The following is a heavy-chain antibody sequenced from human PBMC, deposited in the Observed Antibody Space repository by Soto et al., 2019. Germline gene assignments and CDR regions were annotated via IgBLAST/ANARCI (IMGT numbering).Heavy chain of an antibody. CDR2: ASYDGSYK. V-gene: IGHV3-30*18. CDR1: GFTFSSFG. D-gene: IGHD5-12*01. Sequence: QVQLVESGGGVVQPGRSLRLSCAASGFTFSSFGMHWVRQAPGKGLEWVAVASYDGSYKYYADSVKGRFTISRDNSKNTLYLQMNRLRAEDTAVYYCTKERSVVATTPYFDYWGQGTLVTVSS. CDR3: TKERSVVATTPYFDY. J-gene: IGHJ4*02.